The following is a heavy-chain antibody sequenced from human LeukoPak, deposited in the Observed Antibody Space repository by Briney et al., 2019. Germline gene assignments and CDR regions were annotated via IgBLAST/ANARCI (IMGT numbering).Heavy chain of an antibody. V-gene: IGHV3-30*02. Sequence: GGSLRLSCAASGFTFSSYGMHWVRQAPGKGLEWVAFIRYDGSNKYYADSVKGRFTISRDNSKNTLYLQMNSLRAEDTAVYYCAKDMAVAGFYYYYMDVWGKGTTVTISS. CDR1: GFTFSSYG. D-gene: IGHD6-19*01. CDR2: IRYDGSNK. CDR3: AKDMAVAGFYYYYMDV. J-gene: IGHJ6*03.